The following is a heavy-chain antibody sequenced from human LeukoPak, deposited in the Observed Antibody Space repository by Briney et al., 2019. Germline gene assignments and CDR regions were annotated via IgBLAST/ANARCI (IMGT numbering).Heavy chain of an antibody. D-gene: IGHD1-26*01. J-gene: IGHJ4*02. CDR1: GGSISSSSYY. CDR2: SCFSGST. Sequence: SETLSLTCTVSGGSISSSSYYWGWIRQPPGKGLEWIGSSCFSGSTYYRPSLKSRVTLSIDTSKNQFSLRLSSVTAADTAVYYCARRPTTSIVGATPNYFDHWGQGTLVTVSS. CDR3: ARRPTTSIVGATPNYFDH. V-gene: IGHV4-39*01.